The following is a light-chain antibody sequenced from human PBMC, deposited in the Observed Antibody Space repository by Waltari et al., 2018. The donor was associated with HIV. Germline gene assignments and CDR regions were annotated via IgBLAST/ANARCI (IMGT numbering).Light chain of an antibody. V-gene: IGKV1-5*01. CDR2: EAS. J-gene: IGKJ1*01. Sequence: DIQITQSPSPLSASVGGRVTITCRASRDISNWLAWYQQKPGKAPKLLIYEASTLQNGVPSRFSGSGSGTEFTLTISSLQPEDFASYYCQQYKGSPWTFGQGTKVEIK. CDR3: QQYKGSPWT. CDR1: RDISNW.